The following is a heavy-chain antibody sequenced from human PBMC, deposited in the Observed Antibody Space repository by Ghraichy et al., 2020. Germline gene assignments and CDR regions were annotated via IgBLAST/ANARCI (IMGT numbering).Heavy chain of an antibody. CDR2: IKHDGSEK. CDR1: GFTFGRYW. CDR3: ARDLWVTAPGS. V-gene: IGHV3-7*01. J-gene: IGHJ3*01. Sequence: GGSLRLSCAASGFTFGRYWMTWVRQAPGKGLECVANIKHDGSEKYYVDSVKGRFTISRDNAKNSLYLQMNSLRAEDTAVYYCARDLWVTAPGSWGQGTMVTVSS. D-gene: IGHD2-21*02.